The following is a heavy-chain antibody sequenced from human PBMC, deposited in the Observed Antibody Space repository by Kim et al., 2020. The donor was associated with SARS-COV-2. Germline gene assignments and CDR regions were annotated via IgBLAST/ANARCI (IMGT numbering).Heavy chain of an antibody. V-gene: IGHV3-74*01. CDR3: ASRRCTGTYYYFDY. Sequence: GGSLRLSCAASGFTFSSYWMHWVRQAPGKGLVWVSRINSDGGTTSYADSVKGRFTISRDNAKSTLYLQMNSLRAEDTAVYYCASRRCTGTYYYFDYWGQGTLVTVSS. J-gene: IGHJ4*02. CDR2: INSDGGTT. D-gene: IGHD1-26*01. CDR1: GFTFSSYW.